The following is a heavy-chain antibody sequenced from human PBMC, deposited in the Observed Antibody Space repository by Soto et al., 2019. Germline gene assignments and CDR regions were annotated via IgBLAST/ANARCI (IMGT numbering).Heavy chain of an antibody. CDR1: GYSFTTYW. CDR3: AKPYSLPVQNWFDP. CDR2: IDPSDSYT. J-gene: IGHJ5*02. V-gene: IGHV5-10-1*03. Sequence: EVQLVQSGAEVKKPGESLRISCKTSGYSFTTYWITWVRQKSGKGLEWMGRIDPSDSYTKYSPSFEGHVTISVDKSTQPAYPQWSSLRTSDTALYYCAKPYSLPVQNWFDPWGQGTLVTVSS. D-gene: IGHD6-13*01.